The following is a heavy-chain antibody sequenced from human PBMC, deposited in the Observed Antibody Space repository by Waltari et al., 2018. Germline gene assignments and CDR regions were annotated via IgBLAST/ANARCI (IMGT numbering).Heavy chain of an antibody. V-gene: IGHV3-23*01. CDR3: ATDRSTSSPFDY. Sequence: EVQLLESGGGLVQPGGSLRLSCVASHFTFSTYAMSWVRQAPGRGLEWVSTVDGSGSRTYYADSVKGRFTISRDNSKNTLYLQMNDLRAEDAASYYCATDRSTSSPFDYWGQGTLVTVSS. J-gene: IGHJ4*02. D-gene: IGHD2-2*01. CDR2: VDGSGSRT. CDR1: HFTFSTYA.